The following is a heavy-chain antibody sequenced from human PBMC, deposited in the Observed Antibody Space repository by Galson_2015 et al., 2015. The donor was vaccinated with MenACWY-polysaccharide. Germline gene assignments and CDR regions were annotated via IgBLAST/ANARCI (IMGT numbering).Heavy chain of an antibody. Sequence: QVRLQESGPGLVKPSETLSLTCTVSGGSISSHYWSWIRQPPGKGLEWIGYISKTGRTNYNPSLKSRVIISIDVSKSQFSLQLTSVTTADTAVYYCARWVMPNYYESGTYRSVFEYWGQGNLVTVSS. V-gene: IGHV4-59*11. CDR3: ARWVMPNYYESGTYRSVFEY. CDR2: ISKTGRT. J-gene: IGHJ4*02. D-gene: IGHD3-10*01. CDR1: GGSISSHY.